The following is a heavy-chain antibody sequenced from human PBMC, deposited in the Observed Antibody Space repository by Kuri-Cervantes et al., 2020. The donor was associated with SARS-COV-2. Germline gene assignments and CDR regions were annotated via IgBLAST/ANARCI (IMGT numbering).Heavy chain of an antibody. CDR3: ARDAYCGGDCVEYFQH. Sequence: GESMKISCAASEITFSSYSMNWGRQAPGKGLEWVSSISSSSCYIYYADSVKGRFTISRANAKNSLYGQMNSLRAEDTAVYYCARDAYCGGDCVEYFQHWGQGTLVTVSS. D-gene: IGHD2-21*01. V-gene: IGHV3-21*01. CDR2: ISSSSCYI. CDR1: EITFSSYS. J-gene: IGHJ1*01.